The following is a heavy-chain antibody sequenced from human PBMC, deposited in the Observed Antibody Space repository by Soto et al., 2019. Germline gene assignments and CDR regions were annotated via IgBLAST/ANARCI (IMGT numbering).Heavy chain of an antibody. CDR1: GGSVSSGSYY. D-gene: IGHD2-2*01. CDR3: ARDRGGVYCISTSCYPRRYYYGMDV. Sequence: SETLSLTCTVSGGSVSSGSYYWSWIRKPPGKGLEWIGYIYYSGSTNYNPSLKSRVTISVDTSKNQFSLKLSSVTAADTAVYYCARDRGGVYCISTSCYPRRYYYGMDVWGQGTTVTVS. V-gene: IGHV4-61*01. J-gene: IGHJ6*02. CDR2: IYYSGST.